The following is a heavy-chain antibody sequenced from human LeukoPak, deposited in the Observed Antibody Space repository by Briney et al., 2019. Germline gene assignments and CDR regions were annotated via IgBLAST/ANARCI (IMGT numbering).Heavy chain of an antibody. D-gene: IGHD2-15*01. CDR1: GFTVSDDY. CDR3: AKSSVVVVAAIPDY. CDR2: ISSSGSTI. J-gene: IGHJ4*02. Sequence: PGVSLRRYSAASGFTVSDDYMGWIRPAPGMGREGVSYISSSGSTIYYADSVKGRFTIFRDNAKNSLYLQMNSLRGEDTAVYYCAKSSVVVVAAIPDYWGQGTLVTVSS. V-gene: IGHV3-11*01.